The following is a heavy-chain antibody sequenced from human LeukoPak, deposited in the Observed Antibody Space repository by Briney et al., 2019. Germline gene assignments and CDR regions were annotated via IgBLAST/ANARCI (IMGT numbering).Heavy chain of an antibody. Sequence: ASVKVSCTASGYTFTSYYMHWVRQAPGHGLEWMGLINPSGGSTSYAQKFQGRVTMTRDMSTSTVYMELSSLRSEDTAVYYCAARSELDAFDIWGQGTMVTVSS. D-gene: IGHD1-26*01. CDR2: INPSGGST. J-gene: IGHJ3*02. CDR1: GYTFTSYY. CDR3: AARSELDAFDI. V-gene: IGHV1-46*01.